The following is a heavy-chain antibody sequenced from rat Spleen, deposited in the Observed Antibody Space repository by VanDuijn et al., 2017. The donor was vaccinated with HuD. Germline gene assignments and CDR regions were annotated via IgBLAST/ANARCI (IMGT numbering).Heavy chain of an antibody. J-gene: IGHJ2*01. D-gene: IGHD1-9*01. V-gene: IGHV5-7*01. CDR3: TRHTYYGYYFDY. Sequence: EVQLVESGGGLVQPGRSLKLSCAASGFTFSDYNMAWVRQAPKKGLEWVATISYDGRNIYYRDSVKGRFTISRDNARNTLYLQMDSLRSEDTATYYCTRHTYYGYYFDYWGQGVMVTVSS. CDR1: GFTFSDYN. CDR2: ISYDGRNI.